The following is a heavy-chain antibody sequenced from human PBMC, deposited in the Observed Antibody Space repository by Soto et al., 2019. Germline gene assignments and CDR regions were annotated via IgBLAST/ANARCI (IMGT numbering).Heavy chain of an antibody. CDR1: GGSISSGGYY. CDR2: IYYSGST. Sequence: QVQLQEPGPGLVKPSQTLSLTCTVSGGSISSGGYYWSWIRQHSDKGREWIGYIYYSGSTYCTPSLKSRVTISVDTSKNQFSLKLSSVTAADTAVYYCARRYGDYDIYYFDYWGQGTLVTVSS. V-gene: IGHV4-31*03. CDR3: ARRYGDYDIYYFDY. D-gene: IGHD4-17*01. J-gene: IGHJ4*02.